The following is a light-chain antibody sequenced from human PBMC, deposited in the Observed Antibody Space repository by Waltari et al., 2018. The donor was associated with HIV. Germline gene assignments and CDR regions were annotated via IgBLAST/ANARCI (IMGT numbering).Light chain of an antibody. V-gene: IGKV3-20*01. J-gene: IGKJ3*01. Sequence: EIVLTQSPATLSLSPGETATLSCRATQSLSHTYLPWYQQRPGQPPRLLIHGASSRAAGIPDRFSGSGSGTDFTLTISRLEPEDFAVYYCQQYGTSPLFAFGPGTTVDIK. CDR3: QQYGTSPLFA. CDR1: QSLSHTY. CDR2: GAS.